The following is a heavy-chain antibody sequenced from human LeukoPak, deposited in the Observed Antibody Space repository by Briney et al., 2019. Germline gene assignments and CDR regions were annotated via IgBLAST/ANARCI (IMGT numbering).Heavy chain of an antibody. CDR3: ARWGGTRQYYFDY. CDR1: GFIFSDYG. J-gene: IGHJ4*02. D-gene: IGHD1-1*01. V-gene: IGHV3-33*01. Sequence: GGSLRLSCAVPGFIFSDYGFHWVRQPPGKGLEWVADTRFDGSIKQYADSVKGRFTISRDDSKNTLYLQMNFLKSEDTAVYYCARWGGTRQYYFDYWGQGTLVTVSS. CDR2: TRFDGSIK.